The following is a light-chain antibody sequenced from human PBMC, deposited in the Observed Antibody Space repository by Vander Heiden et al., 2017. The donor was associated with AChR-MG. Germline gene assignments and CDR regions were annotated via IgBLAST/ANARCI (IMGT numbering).Light chain of an antibody. CDR1: SSHIGSNT. Sequence: QSVLTQPPSASGTPGQMVTISCSGSSSHIGSNTVNWYQQLPGTAPKLLIYSNYQRPSGVPVRFSGSKSGTSASLAISGLQPDDEADYYCAAWDDSLNGVVFGGGTKLTVL. CDR3: AAWDDSLNGVV. J-gene: IGLJ2*01. CDR2: SNY. V-gene: IGLV1-44*01.